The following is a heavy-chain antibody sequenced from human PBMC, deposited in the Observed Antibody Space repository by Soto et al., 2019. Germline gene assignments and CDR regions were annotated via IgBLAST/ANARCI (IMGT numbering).Heavy chain of an antibody. CDR2: INPSGGST. V-gene: IGHV1-46*01. CDR1: GYTFTSYY. CDR3: ARGERYYYDTSGYFGFDY. D-gene: IGHD3-22*01. Sequence: ASVKVSCKASGYTFTSYYMHWVRQAPGQGLEWMGIINPSGGSTSYAQKFQGRVTITRDTSTSTVYMELSSLRSEDTAVYYCARGERYYYDTSGYFGFDYWGQGTLVTVSS. J-gene: IGHJ4*02.